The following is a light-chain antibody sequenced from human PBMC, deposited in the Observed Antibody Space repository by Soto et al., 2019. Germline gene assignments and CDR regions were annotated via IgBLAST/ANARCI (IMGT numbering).Light chain of an antibody. J-gene: IGKJ1*01. Sequence: VSTHSPGTLSLSAGRRATLSCMASPSIRSSYLAWYQQRPGQAPRLLIYGESRRATGIPDRFSGSGSGTELTLTISRLEPEDFAVYYCQQYGSSSWTFGQGTKVDVK. CDR1: PSIRSSY. CDR2: GES. CDR3: QQYGSSSWT. V-gene: IGKV3-20*01.